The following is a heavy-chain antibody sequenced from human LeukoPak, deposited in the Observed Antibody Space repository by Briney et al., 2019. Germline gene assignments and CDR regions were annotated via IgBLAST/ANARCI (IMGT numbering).Heavy chain of an antibody. V-gene: IGHV3-11*06. CDR3: ARVGYGSGSYYNEGGWFDP. CDR2: ISCSNSYT. Sequence: PGGSLRLSCAASGFPFSDYYMSWIRQAPGKGLEWVSYISCSNSYTNYADSVKGRFTISRGNAKNSLYLQMNSLRAEDTAVYYCARVGYGSGSYYNEGGWFDPWGQGTLVTVSS. J-gene: IGHJ5*02. CDR1: GFPFSDYY. D-gene: IGHD3-10*01.